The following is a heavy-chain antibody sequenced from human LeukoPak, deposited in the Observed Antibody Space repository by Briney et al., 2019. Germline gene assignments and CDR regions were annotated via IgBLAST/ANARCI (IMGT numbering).Heavy chain of an antibody. D-gene: IGHD6-19*01. CDR2: INPSNGDT. CDR1: GYTFSDYY. J-gene: IGHJ4*02. Sequence: ASVKVPCKASGYTFSDYYIHWVRQAPGQGLEWMAWINPSNGDTNYAQKFQGRVTMTRDTSISTVYMELTRLISDDTAVYYCARVGSSGWYVHPTLDYWGQGTLVTVSS. V-gene: IGHV1-2*02. CDR3: ARVGSSGWYVHPTLDY.